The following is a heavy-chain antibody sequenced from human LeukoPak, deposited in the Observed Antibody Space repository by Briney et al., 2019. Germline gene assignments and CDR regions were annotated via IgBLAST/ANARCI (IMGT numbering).Heavy chain of an antibody. D-gene: IGHD1-14*01. J-gene: IGHJ3*02. CDR1: GFTFDDYA. CDR2: ISWNSGSI. Sequence: GGSLRLSCAASGFTFDDYAMHWVRQALGKGLEWVSGISWNSGSIGYADSVKGRFTISRDNAKNSLYLQMNSLRAEDTALYYCAKDINPSSDAFDIWGQGTMVTVSS. V-gene: IGHV3-9*01. CDR3: AKDINPSSDAFDI.